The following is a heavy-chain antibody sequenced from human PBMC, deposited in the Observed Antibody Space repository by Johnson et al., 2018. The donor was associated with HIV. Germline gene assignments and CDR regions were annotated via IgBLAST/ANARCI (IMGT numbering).Heavy chain of an antibody. CDR1: GFTFSSYA. J-gene: IGHJ3*02. CDR2: ISYDGSDK. CDR3: ARGGLYIQFLAFDAFDI. Sequence: QVQLVESGGGVVQPGRSLRLSCAASGFTFSSYAMHWVRQAPAKGLQWVAVISYDGSDKDYADSVKGRFTISRDSSKNTLYLQMNSLRVEDTAVYYCARGGLYIQFLAFDAFDIWGQGTMVTVSS. D-gene: IGHD4-11*01. V-gene: IGHV3-30*04.